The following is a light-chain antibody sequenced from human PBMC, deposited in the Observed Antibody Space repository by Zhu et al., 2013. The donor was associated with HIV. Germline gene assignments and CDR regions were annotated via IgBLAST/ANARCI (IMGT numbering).Light chain of an antibody. J-gene: IGKJ2*03. CDR2: DAS. CDR3: QQYGSSPYS. V-gene: IGKV3-20*01. Sequence: EIVLTQSPGTLSLSPGERATLSCRASQSVSSGYLAWYQRKPGQAPRLLVYDASFRATDIPARFSGSGSGTQFTLTINSLQSEDFAVYYCQQYGSSPYSFGQGTKLEIK. CDR1: QSVSSGY.